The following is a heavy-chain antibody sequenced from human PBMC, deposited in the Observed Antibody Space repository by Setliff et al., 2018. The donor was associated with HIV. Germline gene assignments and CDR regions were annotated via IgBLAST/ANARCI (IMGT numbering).Heavy chain of an antibody. Sequence: PSETLSLTCSVSTDSISNSHRSWMRQTAGKGLEWIGRIFGSGTTHYNPSLESRVTMSIDTAKKQFFLRLNSVTAADTAVYFCARDRSKYGTGSSAYNWFDPWGPGTLVTVSS. CDR2: IFGSGTT. V-gene: IGHV4-4*07. J-gene: IGHJ5*02. CDR1: TDSISNSH. CDR3: ARDRSKYGTGSSAYNWFDP. D-gene: IGHD3-16*01.